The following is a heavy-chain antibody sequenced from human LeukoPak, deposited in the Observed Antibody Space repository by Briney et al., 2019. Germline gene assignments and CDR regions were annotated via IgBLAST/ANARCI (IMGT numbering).Heavy chain of an antibody. Sequence: GGSLRLSCAASGFTFSSHSMNWVRQAPGKGLEWVSSISSSSSYIYYADSVKGRFTISRDNAKNSLYLQMNSLRAEDTAVYYCAREPARPRGFDYWGQGTLVTVSS. CDR2: ISSSSSYI. D-gene: IGHD1-14*01. V-gene: IGHV3-21*01. CDR3: AREPARPRGFDY. J-gene: IGHJ4*02. CDR1: GFTFSSHS.